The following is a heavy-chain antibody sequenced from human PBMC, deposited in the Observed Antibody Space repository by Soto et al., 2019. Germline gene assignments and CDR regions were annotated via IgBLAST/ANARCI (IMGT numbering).Heavy chain of an antibody. CDR2: LSHTGNT. D-gene: IGHD2-15*01. V-gene: IGHV4-34*01. CDR3: VLFVEADALSDS. CDR1: GGSFSEYY. Sequence: QVQLQQWGAGLLKPSETLSLTCAVYGGSFSEYYWNWTRQPPGMGLEWIGDLSHTGNTKYNPSLKSRLTISLDTSKRQFSLQLRSVTAADTAMYYCVLFVEADALSDSWAQGTLVSVSS. J-gene: IGHJ4*02.